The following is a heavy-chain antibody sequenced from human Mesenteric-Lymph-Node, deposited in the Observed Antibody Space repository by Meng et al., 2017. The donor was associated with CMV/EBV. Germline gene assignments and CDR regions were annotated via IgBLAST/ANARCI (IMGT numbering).Heavy chain of an antibody. J-gene: IGHJ4*02. CDR3: AEGSNWNY. D-gene: IGHD1-1*01. Sequence: LSLTCAASGFTFSDYSMNWVRQAPGKGLEWVSYITTTSSVEQYTDSVKGRFTISRDNAKSSLYLQMNSLRAEDTGVYFCAEGSNWNYWGQGTLVTVSS. V-gene: IGHV3-48*04. CDR1: GFTFSDYS. CDR2: ITTTSSVE.